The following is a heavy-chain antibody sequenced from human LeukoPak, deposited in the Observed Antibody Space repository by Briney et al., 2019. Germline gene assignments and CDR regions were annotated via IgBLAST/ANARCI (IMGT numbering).Heavy chain of an antibody. CDR2: ISRSGDST. D-gene: IGHD5-24*01. Sequence: GWTPRLSCAASGFTFSSCGMSWVRQAPGKGLEWVAGISRSGDSTYYADSVKGRFTISRDNAKNSLYLQMNSLRAEDTAVYYCAKMLDGYRRGGDYWGQGTLVTVSS. CDR3: AKMLDGYRRGGDY. J-gene: IGHJ4*02. V-gene: IGHV3-23*01. CDR1: GFTFSSCG.